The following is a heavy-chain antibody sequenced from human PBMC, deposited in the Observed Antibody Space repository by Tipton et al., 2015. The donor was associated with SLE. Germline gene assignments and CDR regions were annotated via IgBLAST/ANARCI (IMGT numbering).Heavy chain of an antibody. CDR3: ARAWVVYSSSPVPDY. J-gene: IGHJ4*02. CDR1: GYTFTSYG. V-gene: IGHV1-18*01. D-gene: IGHD6-6*01. Sequence: QSGAEVKKPGASVKASCKASGYTFTSYGIRWVRQDPGQGLEWMGWISAYNGYTSYTQKLQGRVTMTTDTSTSTAYMELRSLRSDDTAVYYCARAWVVYSSSPVPDYWGQGTLVTVSS. CDR2: ISAYNGYT.